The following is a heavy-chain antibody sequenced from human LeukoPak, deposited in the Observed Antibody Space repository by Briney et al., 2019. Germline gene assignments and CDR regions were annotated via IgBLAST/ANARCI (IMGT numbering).Heavy chain of an antibody. CDR1: GYXFSNSG. J-gene: IGHJ4*02. CDR3: ARDGTSTDDY. D-gene: IGHD2-2*01. CDR2: ISGNNDNP. Sequence: GASVKVSCKASGYXFSNSGISWVRQAPGQGLEWMGWISGNNDNPNYGQKFQGRLTVTTDSSTNTAYMELRNLRSDDTAVYYCARDGTSTDDYWGQGTLVTVSS. V-gene: IGHV1-18*01.